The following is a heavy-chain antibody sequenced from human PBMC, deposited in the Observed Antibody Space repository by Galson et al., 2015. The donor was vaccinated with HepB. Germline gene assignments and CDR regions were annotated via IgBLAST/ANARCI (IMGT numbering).Heavy chain of an antibody. Sequence: SLRLSCAASGFTFRNYGFHWVRQAPGKGLEWVAAIWYDGSNKFYGDSVKGRFTIPRDNSENTRYLQMNSLRVEDTAVYYCARDNLYDSGGHSNWFDPWGQGTLVTVSS. D-gene: IGHD3-10*01. V-gene: IGHV3-33*01. CDR1: GFTFRNYG. J-gene: IGHJ5*02. CDR2: IWYDGSNK. CDR3: ARDNLYDSGGHSNWFDP.